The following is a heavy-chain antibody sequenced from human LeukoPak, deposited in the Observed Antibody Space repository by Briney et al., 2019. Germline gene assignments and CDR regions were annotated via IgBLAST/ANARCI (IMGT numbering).Heavy chain of an antibody. J-gene: IGHJ4*02. CDR2: IIPIFGTA. CDR1: AGTFSSYA. V-gene: IGHV1-69*06. Sequence: SVKLSFKSSAGTFSSYAISLVRQAPGQGLEWMGRIIPIFGTANYAQKFQGRVTITADKSTSTAYMELSSQRSEDTAVYYCARDRYYWGQGTLVTVSS. CDR3: ARDRYY.